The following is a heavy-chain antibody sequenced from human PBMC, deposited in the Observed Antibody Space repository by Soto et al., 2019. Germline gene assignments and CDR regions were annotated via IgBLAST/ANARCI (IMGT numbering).Heavy chain of an antibody. J-gene: IGHJ4*02. V-gene: IGHV3-23*01. Sequence: GGSLRLSCAASGFTVSSYAMSWVRQAPGKGLEWVSAISGSGGSTYYADSVKGRFTISRDNSKNTLYLQMNSLRAEDTAVYYCGMDSYAGYYDSSGFLFDYWGQGTLVTVSS. D-gene: IGHD3-22*01. CDR3: GMDSYAGYYDSSGFLFDY. CDR1: GFTVSSYA. CDR2: ISGSGGST.